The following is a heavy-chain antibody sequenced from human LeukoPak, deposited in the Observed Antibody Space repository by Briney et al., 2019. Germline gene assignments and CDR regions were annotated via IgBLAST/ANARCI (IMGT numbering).Heavy chain of an antibody. J-gene: IGHJ4*02. CDR1: GGSISSSNW. V-gene: IGHV4-4*02. CDR3: VVTISNWLPDY. Sequence: PSGTLSLTCAVSGGSISSSNWWSWVRQPPGKGLEWIGEIYHSGSTNYNPSLKSRVTMSVDTSKNQFSLKLTSVTAADTAVYYCVVTISNWLPDYWGQGTLVTVSS. D-gene: IGHD6-13*01. CDR2: IYHSGST.